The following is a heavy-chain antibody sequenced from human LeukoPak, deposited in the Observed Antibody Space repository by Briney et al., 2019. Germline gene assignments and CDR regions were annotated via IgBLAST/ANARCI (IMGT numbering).Heavy chain of an antibody. CDR3: ARDRTAYYYYGMDV. CDR2: ISSGSIT. Sequence: PGGSLRLSCAASGFTFSNFDMNWVRQAPGKGLEWVSFISSGSITHYADSVKGRFTISRDNAKNSLDLQMNSLRAEDTAVYYCARDRTAYYYYGMDVWGQGTTVTVSS. CDR1: GFTFSNFD. V-gene: IGHV3-69-1*01. J-gene: IGHJ6*02. D-gene: IGHD1-14*01.